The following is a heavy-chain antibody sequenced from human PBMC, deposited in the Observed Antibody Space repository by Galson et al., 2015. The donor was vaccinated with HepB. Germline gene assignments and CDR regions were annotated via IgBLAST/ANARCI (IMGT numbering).Heavy chain of an antibody. V-gene: IGHV3-23*01. CDR3: VKDRAFSTVHNYFDF. J-gene: IGHJ4*02. Sequence: SLRLSCAASGFSFSDHAMGWVRQAPGKGLEWVSTNSAGGGSTSYADAVGDRFIISRDNSKKTLYLQMDSLRAEDTAFYFCVKDRAFSTVHNYFDFWGRGTLVTVSS. CDR2: NSAGGGST. CDR1: GFSFSDHA. D-gene: IGHD3-3*02.